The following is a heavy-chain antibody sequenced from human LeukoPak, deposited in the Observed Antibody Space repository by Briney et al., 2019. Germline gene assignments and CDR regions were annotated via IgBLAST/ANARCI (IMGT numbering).Heavy chain of an antibody. D-gene: IGHD3-9*01. CDR1: GFTFSSYG. CDR3: ARGLRYGEAYFDY. Sequence: PGGSLRLSCAASGFTFSSYGMHWVRQAPGKGLEWVAVISYDGSNKYYADSVKGRFTISRDNSKNTLYLQMNSLRDEDTAVYYCARGLRYGEAYFDYWGQGTLVTVSS. CDR2: ISYDGSNK. V-gene: IGHV3-30*03. J-gene: IGHJ4*02.